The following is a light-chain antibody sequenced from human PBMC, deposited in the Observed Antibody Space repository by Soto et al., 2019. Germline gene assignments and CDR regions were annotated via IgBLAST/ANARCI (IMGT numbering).Light chain of an antibody. CDR2: DVS. Sequence: SVLTQPDSVSGSPGQSITISCTGSSSDIGRYNYVSWYQQLPGKAPKLRIYDVSNRPSGVSDRFSGSKSGNTASLSISGLQPEYEADYSCSSYSSTTTPVVFRTDTKVTL. J-gene: IGLJ1*01. CDR1: SSDIGRYNY. CDR3: SSYSSTTTPVV. V-gene: IGLV2-14*03.